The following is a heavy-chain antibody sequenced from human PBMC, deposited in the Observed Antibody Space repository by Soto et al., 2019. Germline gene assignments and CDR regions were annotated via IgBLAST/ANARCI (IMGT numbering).Heavy chain of an antibody. Sequence: ASVTLSLTCTVSGGSISSYYWSWIRQPAGKGLEWIGRIYTSGSTYYNPSLKSRVTISVDTSKNQSSLKLSSVTAADTAVYYCASGSSSFPNMFYYWGQGTLVTVSS. CDR1: GGSISSYY. CDR2: IYTSGST. V-gene: IGHV4-4*07. J-gene: IGHJ4*02. D-gene: IGHD6-6*01. CDR3: ASGSSSFPNMFYY.